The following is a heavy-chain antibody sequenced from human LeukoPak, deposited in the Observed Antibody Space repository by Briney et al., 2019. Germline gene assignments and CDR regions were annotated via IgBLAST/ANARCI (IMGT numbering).Heavy chain of an antibody. V-gene: IGHV4-34*01. D-gene: IGHD6-6*01. CDR1: GGSFSGYY. CDR3: ARGLVYSSSSYSDY. CDR2: INYSGST. J-gene: IGHJ4*02. Sequence: PAETLSLTCAAYGGSFSGYYWSGIRQPPGKGLEWMGDINYSGSTNYNPSLKSRVTISVDTSKNQFSLKMSSVTAADTAVYYCARGLVYSSSSYSDYWGQGTLVTVSS.